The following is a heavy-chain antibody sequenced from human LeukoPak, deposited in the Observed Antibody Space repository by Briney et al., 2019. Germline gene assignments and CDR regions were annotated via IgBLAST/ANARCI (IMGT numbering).Heavy chain of an antibody. CDR1: GFTFSSYA. CDR2: VSGSGGST. D-gene: IGHD2-15*01. J-gene: IGHJ4*02. CDR3: AKCGTVKDYYFDY. V-gene: IGHV3-23*01. Sequence: PGGSLRLSCAASGFTFSSYAMSWVRQAPGTGLEWLSAVSGSGGSTYYADSVKRRFTISRDNSKNTLYLQMNSLRAEDTAVYYCAKCGTVKDYYFDYWGQGTLVTVSS.